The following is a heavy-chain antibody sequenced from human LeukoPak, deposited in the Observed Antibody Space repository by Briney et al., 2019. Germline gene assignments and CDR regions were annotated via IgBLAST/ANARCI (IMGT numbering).Heavy chain of an antibody. CDR1: GFTFSSYW. V-gene: IGHV3-7*01. CDR3: ARGGSSWYLPPYYFDY. Sequence: GGSLRLSCAASGFTFSSYWMSWVRQAPGKGLEWVANIKQDGSEKYYVDSVKGRFTISRDNAKNSLYLQMNSLRAEDTAVYYCARGGSSWYLPPYYFDYWGQGTLDTVSS. D-gene: IGHD6-13*01. J-gene: IGHJ4*02. CDR2: IKQDGSEK.